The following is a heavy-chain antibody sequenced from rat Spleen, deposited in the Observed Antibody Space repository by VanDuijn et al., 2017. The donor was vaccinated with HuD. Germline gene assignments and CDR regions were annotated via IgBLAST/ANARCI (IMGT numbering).Heavy chain of an antibody. CDR2: ISPSGGST. CDR1: GFTFNAYD. J-gene: IGHJ2*01. V-gene: IGHV5-25*01. Sequence: EVQLVESGGGLVQRGRSLKVSCAASGFTFNAYDMAWVRQAPTEGLEWVASISPSGGSTYYRDSVKGRFTVSRDNVKSILYLQMDSLRSEDTTTYYCARQATTVPSYFDYWGQGVMVTVSS. CDR3: ARQATTVPSYFDY. D-gene: IGHD1-1*01.